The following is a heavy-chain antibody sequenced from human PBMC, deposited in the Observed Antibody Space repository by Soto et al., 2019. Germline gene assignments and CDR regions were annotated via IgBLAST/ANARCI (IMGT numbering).Heavy chain of an antibody. V-gene: IGHV1-3*01. CDR1: GYTFTSYA. D-gene: IGHD1-26*01. J-gene: IGHJ4*02. CDR2: INAGNGNT. Sequence: GASVKGSCKASGYTFTSYAMHWVRQAPGQRLEWMGWINAGNGNTKYSQKFQGRVTMTWDTSISTAYMALTRLRSDDTAVYYCARDLAKGGGSAGFDYWGQGTLVTVSS. CDR3: ARDLAKGGGSAGFDY.